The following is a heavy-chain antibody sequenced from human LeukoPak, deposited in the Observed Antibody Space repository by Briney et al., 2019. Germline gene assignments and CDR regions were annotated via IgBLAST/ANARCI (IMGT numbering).Heavy chain of an antibody. CDR3: AKMPSSTSCRRFDY. CDR2: ISGSGGST. Sequence: GGSLRLSCAASGFSFSSYAMSWVRQAPGKGLEWVSAISGSGGSTYYADSVKGRFTISRDNSKNTLYLQMNSLRAEDTAVYYCAKMPSSTSCRRFDYWGQGTLVTVSS. D-gene: IGHD2-2*01. J-gene: IGHJ4*02. CDR1: GFSFSSYA. V-gene: IGHV3-23*01.